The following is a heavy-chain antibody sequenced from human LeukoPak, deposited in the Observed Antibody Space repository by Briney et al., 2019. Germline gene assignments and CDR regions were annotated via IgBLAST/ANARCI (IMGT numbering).Heavy chain of an antibody. CDR1: GGSISSYY. CDR2: IYYSGST. D-gene: IGHD3-10*01. CDR3: ARLTSGTHPNFDY. Sequence: SETLSLTCTVSGGSISSYYWSWIRQPPGKGLEWIGYIYYSGSTNYNPSHKSRVTISVDTSKNQFSLKLNSVTAADTAVYYCARLTSGTHPNFDYWGQGTLVAVSS. V-gene: IGHV4-59*08. J-gene: IGHJ4*02.